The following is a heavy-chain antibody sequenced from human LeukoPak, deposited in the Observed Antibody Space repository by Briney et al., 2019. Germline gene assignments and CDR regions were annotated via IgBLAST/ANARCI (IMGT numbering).Heavy chain of an antibody. J-gene: IGHJ5*02. CDR3: ARAGLPLRYYRNNWLDP. CDR1: GGSISSYY. CDR2: IYYSGST. Sequence: KPSETLSLTCTVSGGSISSYYWSWIRQPPGKGLEWIGYIYYSGSTNYNPSLKSRVTISVDTSKNQFSLKLSSVTAADTAVYYCARAGLPLRYYRNNWLDPWGQGTLVTVSS. D-gene: IGHD3-9*01. V-gene: IGHV4-59*01.